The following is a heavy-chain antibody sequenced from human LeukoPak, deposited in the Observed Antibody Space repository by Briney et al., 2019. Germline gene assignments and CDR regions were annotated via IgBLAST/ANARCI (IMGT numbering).Heavy chain of an antibody. J-gene: IGHJ4*02. V-gene: IGHV3-30-3*01. CDR1: GFTFSSYA. CDR3: TRDGGSGSYVDY. Sequence: PGGSLRLSCAASGFTFSSYAMHWVRQAPGKGLECVAVISYDGSNKYYADSVKGRFTISRDNSKNTLYLQMNSLRAEDTAVYYCTRDGGSGSYVDYWGQGTLVTVSS. CDR2: ISYDGSNK. D-gene: IGHD1-26*01.